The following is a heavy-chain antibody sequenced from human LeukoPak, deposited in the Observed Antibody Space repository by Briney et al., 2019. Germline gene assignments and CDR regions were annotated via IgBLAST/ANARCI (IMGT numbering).Heavy chain of an antibody. D-gene: IGHD3-10*01. CDR3: ARGIRLGYGSGRDWFDP. CDR2: IYTSGST. Sequence: SETLSLTCTVSGGFISSYYWSWIRQPAGKGLEWIGRIYTSGSTNYNPSLKGRVTMSVDTSKNQFSLKLNSVTAADTAVYYCARGIRLGYGSGRDWFDPWGQGTLVTVSS. CDR1: GGFISSYY. V-gene: IGHV4-4*07. J-gene: IGHJ5*02.